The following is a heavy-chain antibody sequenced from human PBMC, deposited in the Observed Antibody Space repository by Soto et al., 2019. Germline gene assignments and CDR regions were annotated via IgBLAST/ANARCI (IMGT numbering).Heavy chain of an antibody. Sequence: QVRLVESGGGVVQPGRALRLSCAASGFTFISYGRHWVRQAPGKGLEWVAVILYVVNNKYYADSVKGPFTISRDNSKNTLYLQLNSLRAEDTAVYYGARDRGIAAAGRRDGGFDPWGQGTLVTVSS. D-gene: IGHD6-13*01. CDR2: ILYVVNNK. CDR1: GFTFISYG. V-gene: IGHV3-33*01. CDR3: ARDRGIAAAGRRDGGFDP. J-gene: IGHJ5*02.